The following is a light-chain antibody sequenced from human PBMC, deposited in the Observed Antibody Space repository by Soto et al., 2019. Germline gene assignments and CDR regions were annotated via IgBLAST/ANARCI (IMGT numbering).Light chain of an antibody. CDR1: QDISNY. Sequence: DIQMTQSPSSLSASVGDRVTITCQASQDISNYLNWYQQKPGKAPKFLIYDASNLETGVPSRFSGSGSGTHFTLTISSLQPEDVATYYCQQYDNLRPLFTFGPGTKVDI. CDR3: QQYDNLRPLFT. V-gene: IGKV1-33*01. J-gene: IGKJ3*01. CDR2: DAS.